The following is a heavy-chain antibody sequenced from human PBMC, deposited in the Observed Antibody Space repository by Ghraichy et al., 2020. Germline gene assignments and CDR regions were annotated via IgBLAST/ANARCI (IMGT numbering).Heavy chain of an antibody. CDR3: AREGRLYCSSTSCLMGNNWFDP. Sequence: SETLSLTCTVSGGSVSSGSYYWSWIRQPPGKGLEWIGYIYYSGSTNYNPSLKSRVTISVDTSKNQFSLKLSSVTAADTAVYYCAREGRLYCSSTSCLMGNNWFDPWGQGTLVTVSS. V-gene: IGHV4-61*01. CDR2: IYYSGST. D-gene: IGHD2-2*01. J-gene: IGHJ5*02. CDR1: GGSVSSGSYY.